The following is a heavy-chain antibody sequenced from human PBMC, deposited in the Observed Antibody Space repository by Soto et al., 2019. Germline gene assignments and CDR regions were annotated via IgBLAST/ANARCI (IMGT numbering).Heavy chain of an antibody. Sequence: SETLSLTCTVSGGSISSGGYYWSWIRQHPGKGLEWIGYIYYSGSTYYNPSLKSRVTISVDTSKNQFSLKLSSVTAADTAVYYCARVSSMSNYGSGSYYPRAVLDYWGQGTLVTVSS. V-gene: IGHV4-31*03. CDR1: GGSISSGGYY. CDR3: ARVSSMSNYGSGSYYPRAVLDY. D-gene: IGHD3-10*01. CDR2: IYYSGST. J-gene: IGHJ4*02.